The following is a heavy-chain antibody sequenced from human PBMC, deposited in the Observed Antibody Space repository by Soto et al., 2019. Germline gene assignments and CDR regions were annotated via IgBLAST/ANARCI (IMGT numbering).Heavy chain of an antibody. J-gene: IGHJ6*02. Sequence: SSETLSLTCSVSGYSVSSSDYYWAWIRQPPGKGLEWIGSMLYSGLTYYNPSLKSRVTLSVDTSKNQFSVRLNSVTASDTAVYYCAPLSVSLSGPYGIHVWGQGTTVTV. CDR3: APLSVSLSGPYGIHV. D-gene: IGHD2-15*01. CDR2: MLYSGLT. V-gene: IGHV4-39*01. CDR1: GYSVSSSDYY.